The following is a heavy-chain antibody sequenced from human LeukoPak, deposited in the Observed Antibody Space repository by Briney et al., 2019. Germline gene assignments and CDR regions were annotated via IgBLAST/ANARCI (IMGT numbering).Heavy chain of an antibody. CDR1: GYTFTSYD. D-gene: IGHD6-6*01. CDR3: TRGRPSSFDP. V-gene: IGHV1-8*01. Sequence: GASVKVSCKASGYTFTSYDINWVRQATGQGLEWMGWMNPNTGNTGYAQKFQGRVTITRNTPISTAYMELSNLRSEDTAVYYCTRGRPSSFDPWGQGTLVTVS. J-gene: IGHJ5*02. CDR2: MNPNTGNT.